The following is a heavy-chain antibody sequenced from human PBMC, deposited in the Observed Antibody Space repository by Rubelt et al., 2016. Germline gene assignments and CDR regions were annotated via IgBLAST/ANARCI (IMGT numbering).Heavy chain of an antibody. D-gene: IGHD3-22*01. Sequence: ASGFTFSNAWMNWVRQAPGKGLEWVGRLKSKTDGGTTDYAAPVKGRFTSSRDDSKKTLYLQMNSLKTEDTAVYYCTTVTYYYDSSGYGLAFDIWGQGTMVTVSS. J-gene: IGHJ3*02. CDR3: TTVTYYYDSSGYGLAFDI. CDR2: LKSKTDGGTT. CDR1: GFTFSNAW. V-gene: IGHV3-15*07.